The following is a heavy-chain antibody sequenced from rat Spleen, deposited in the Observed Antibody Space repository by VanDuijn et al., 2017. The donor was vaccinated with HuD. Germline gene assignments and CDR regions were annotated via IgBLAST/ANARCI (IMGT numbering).Heavy chain of an antibody. D-gene: IGHD1-6*01. CDR3: ATDLSILRTY. V-gene: IGHV5-31*01. Sequence: EVQLVESGGGLVQPGRSLKLSCVASGFTFNNYWMTWIRQSPGKGLEWVASITNFAGRTHYPDSVKGRFTISRDNARGTLYLQMDSLRSEDTATYYCATDLSILRTYWGQGVMVTVSS. J-gene: IGHJ2*01. CDR1: GFTFNNYW. CDR2: ITNFAGRT.